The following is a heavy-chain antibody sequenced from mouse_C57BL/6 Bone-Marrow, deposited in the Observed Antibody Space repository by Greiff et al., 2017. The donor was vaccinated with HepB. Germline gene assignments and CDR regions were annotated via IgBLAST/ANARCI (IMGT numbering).Heavy chain of an antibody. CDR3: ARSPSTMVTTGY. Sequence: VQLQQPGAELVRPGSSVKLSCKASGYTFTSYWMHWVKQRPIQGLEWIGNIDPSDSETHYNQKFKDKATLTVDKSSSTAYMQLSSLTSEDSAVYYCARSPSTMVTTGYWGQGTTLTVSS. CDR2: IDPSDSET. V-gene: IGHV1-52*01. CDR1: GYTFTSYW. D-gene: IGHD2-2*01. J-gene: IGHJ2*01.